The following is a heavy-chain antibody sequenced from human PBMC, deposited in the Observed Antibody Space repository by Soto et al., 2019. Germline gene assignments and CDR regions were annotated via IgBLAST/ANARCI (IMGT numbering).Heavy chain of an antibody. CDR2: ISGSGGST. CDR3: AGYYDSSGYYPGFDY. Sequence: GGSLRLSCAASGFTFSSYAMSWVRQAPGKGLEWVSAISGSGGSTYYADSVKGRFTISRDNSKNTLYLQMNSLRAEDTAVYYCAGYYDSSGYYPGFDYWGQGTLVTVSS. V-gene: IGHV3-23*01. CDR1: GFTFSSYA. D-gene: IGHD3-22*01. J-gene: IGHJ4*02.